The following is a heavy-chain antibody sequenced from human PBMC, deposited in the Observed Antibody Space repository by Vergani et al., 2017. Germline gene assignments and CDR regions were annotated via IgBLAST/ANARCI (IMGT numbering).Heavy chain of an antibody. J-gene: IGHJ4*02. CDR2: IFQSGSP. Sequence: QLQLQESGSGLVKPSQTLSLNCAASGGSISSGAFSWGWIRQPPGRGLQGIGHIFQSGSPYYNPSLKSRVTVSLDKSKNHFSLSLSSVTAADTAVYYCVLRNNVGRETDYFDYLGQGILVTVSS. CDR3: VLRNNVGRETDYFDY. V-gene: IGHV4-30-2*01. D-gene: IGHD1/OR15-1a*01. CDR1: GGSISSGAFS.